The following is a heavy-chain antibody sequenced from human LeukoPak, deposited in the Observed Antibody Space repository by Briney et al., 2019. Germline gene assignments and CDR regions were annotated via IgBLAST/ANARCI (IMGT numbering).Heavy chain of an antibody. Sequence: GGSLRLSCAASGFTFSSYAMHWVRQAPGKGLEWVAVISYDGSNKYYADSVKGRFTISRDNSKNTLYLQMNSLRAEDTAVYYCANRGREYCSSTSCYTFDYWGQGTLVTVSS. CDR2: ISYDGSNK. CDR1: GFTFSSYA. D-gene: IGHD2-2*02. CDR3: ANRGREYCSSTSCYTFDY. J-gene: IGHJ4*02. V-gene: IGHV3-30-3*01.